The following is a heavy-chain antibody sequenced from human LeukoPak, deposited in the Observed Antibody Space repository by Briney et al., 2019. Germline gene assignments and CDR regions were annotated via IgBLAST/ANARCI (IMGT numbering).Heavy chain of an antibody. CDR3: ARAGGAINY. V-gene: IGHV3-30*04. D-gene: IGHD3-16*01. CDR1: GFTFSRYG. Sequence: AGGSLRLSCAASGFTFSRYGMHWVRQAPGKGLEWVTAISYDGSNKYYADSVKGRFTISRDNAKNSLYLQMNSLRAEDTAVYYCARAGGAINYWGQGTLVTVSS. J-gene: IGHJ4*02. CDR2: ISYDGSNK.